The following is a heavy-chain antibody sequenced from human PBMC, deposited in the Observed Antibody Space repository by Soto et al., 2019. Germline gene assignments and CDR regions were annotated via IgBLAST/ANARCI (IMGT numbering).Heavy chain of an antibody. V-gene: IGHV3-7*03. CDR1: RFTFSTYW. CDR3: ARGGRIRASGWFDY. D-gene: IGHD6-19*01. CDR2: IQQDGSEK. J-gene: IGHJ4*02. Sequence: EVQLVESGGGLVQPGGSLRLSCAASRFTFSTYWMSWVRQAPGKGLEWVANIQQDGSEKYYVDSVKGRFTISRDNAKNSLYLQMNSLRAEVTAVYYCARGGRIRASGWFDYWGQGTLVTVSS.